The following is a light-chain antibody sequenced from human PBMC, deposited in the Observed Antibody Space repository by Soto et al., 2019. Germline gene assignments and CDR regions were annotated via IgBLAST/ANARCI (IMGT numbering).Light chain of an antibody. CDR2: GAS. Sequence: EIVLTQSPGTLSFSPGERATLSCRASQSVSSSYLAWYQQKPGQAPRLLIYGASSRATGIPDRFSGSGSGTDFTLTISRLEPEDFAVHYSQQYGSSPLTFGGGIKVDIX. J-gene: IGKJ4*01. CDR3: QQYGSSPLT. CDR1: QSVSSSY. V-gene: IGKV3-20*01.